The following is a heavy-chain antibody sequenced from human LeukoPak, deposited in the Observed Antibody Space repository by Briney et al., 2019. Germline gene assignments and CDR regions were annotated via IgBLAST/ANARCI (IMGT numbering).Heavy chain of an antibody. V-gene: IGHV5-51*01. Sequence: GESLKISCKGSGYSFTSYWIGWVRQMPGKGLEWMGIIYPGDSDTRYSPSFQGQVTISADKPISTAYLQWSSLKASDTAMYYCARRATYYYDSTGYYYLIDYWGQGTPVTVSS. J-gene: IGHJ4*02. CDR3: ARRATYYYDSTGYYYLIDY. CDR2: IYPGDSDT. D-gene: IGHD3-22*01. CDR1: GYSFTSYW.